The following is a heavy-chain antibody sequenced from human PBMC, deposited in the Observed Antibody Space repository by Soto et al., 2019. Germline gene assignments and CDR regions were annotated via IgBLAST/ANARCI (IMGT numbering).Heavy chain of an antibody. CDR2: IYYSGST. D-gene: IGHD6-13*01. CDR3: ARDKAAAAGTHRWFDP. CDR1: GGSISSYY. J-gene: IGHJ5*02. V-gene: IGHV4-59*01. Sequence: SETLSLTCTVSGGSISSYYWSWIRQPPGKGLEWIGYIYYSGSTNYNPSLKSRVTISVDTSKNQFSLKLSSVTAADTAVYYCARDKAAAAGTHRWFDPWGQGTLVTVSS.